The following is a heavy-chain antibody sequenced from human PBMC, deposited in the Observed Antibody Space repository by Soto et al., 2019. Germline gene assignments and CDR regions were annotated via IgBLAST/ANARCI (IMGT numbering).Heavy chain of an antibody. CDR1: GDTFSSYA. Sequence: SVKVSCKASGDTFSSYAISWVRQAPGQGLEWMGGIIPFFDTANYAQQFQGRVTITADESTSTAYMELSSLRSEDTAVYYCARQNSSGWYRGNYYYYGMDVWGQGTTVTVSS. D-gene: IGHD6-19*01. J-gene: IGHJ6*02. CDR3: ARQNSSGWYRGNYYYYGMDV. CDR2: IIPFFDTA. V-gene: IGHV1-69*13.